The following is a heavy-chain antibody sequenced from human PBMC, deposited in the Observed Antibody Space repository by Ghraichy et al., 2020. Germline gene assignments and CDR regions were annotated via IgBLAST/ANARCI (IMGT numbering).Heavy chain of an antibody. CDR3: ARVRTEGGGYYYYGMDV. D-gene: IGHD1-14*01. J-gene: IGHJ6*02. V-gene: IGHV2-70*01. CDR1: GFSLSTSGMC. CDR2: IDWDDDK. Sequence: QTLSLTCTFSGFSLSTSGMCVSWIRQPPGKALEWLALIDWDDDKYYSTSLKTRLTISKDTSKNQVVLTMTNMDPVDTATYYCARVRTEGGGYYYYGMDVWGQGTTVTVSS.